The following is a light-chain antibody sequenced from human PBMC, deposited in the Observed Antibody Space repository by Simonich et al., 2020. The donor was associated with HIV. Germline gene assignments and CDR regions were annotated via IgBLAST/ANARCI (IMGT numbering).Light chain of an antibody. CDR2: DVN. CDR3: QVWDSSSDHPV. J-gene: IGLJ3*02. Sequence: QSALTQPASVSGSPGQSITISCTGTTSDLGVYNSVSWYQQHPGKVPKRIISDVNNRPSGVASRFSGSKAGNTASLTISRVEAGDEADYYCQVWDSSSDHPVFGGGTKLTVL. V-gene: IGLV2-14*03. CDR1: TSDLGVYNS.